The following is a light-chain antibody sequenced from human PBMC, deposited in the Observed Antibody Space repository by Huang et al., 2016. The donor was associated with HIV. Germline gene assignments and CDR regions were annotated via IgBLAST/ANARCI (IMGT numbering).Light chain of an antibody. CDR1: QGISNS. Sequence: DIQMTQSPSSLSASVGDRVTITCRASQGISNSVAWYQQRPGKARKLLLYATSRLETGAPSMFSGSRSGTEYTLTISSLQPEDLATYYCQQYYNNPPWTFGQGTKVEIK. CDR3: QQYYNNPPWT. V-gene: IGKV1-NL1*01. CDR2: ATS. J-gene: IGKJ1*01.